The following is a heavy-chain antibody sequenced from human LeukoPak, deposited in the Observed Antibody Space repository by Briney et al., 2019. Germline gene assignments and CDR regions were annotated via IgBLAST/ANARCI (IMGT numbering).Heavy chain of an antibody. V-gene: IGHV3-30-3*01. CDR1: GFTFSSYA. Sequence: GGSLRLSCAASGFTFSSYAMHWVRQAPGKGLEWVAVISYDGSNKYYADSVKGRFTISRDNSKNMLYLQMNSLRAEDTAVYYCASRYCSGGSCYNNDAFDIWGQGTMVTVSS. J-gene: IGHJ3*02. D-gene: IGHD2-15*01. CDR3: ASRYCSGGSCYNNDAFDI. CDR2: ISYDGSNK.